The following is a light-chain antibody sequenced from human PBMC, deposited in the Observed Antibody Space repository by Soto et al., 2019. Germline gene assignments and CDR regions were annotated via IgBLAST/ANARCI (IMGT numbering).Light chain of an antibody. J-gene: IGKJ5*01. CDR3: QQDGTSEII. Sequence: EIVLTQSPATLSLSPGERATLSCRASQSLSRYLAWYQQKPGQAPRLLIYDTSSRASGIPDRFSGSGSGTDFTLTISRLEPEDFAVFYCQQDGTSEIIFGQGTRLEIK. CDR1: QSLSRY. V-gene: IGKV3-20*01. CDR2: DTS.